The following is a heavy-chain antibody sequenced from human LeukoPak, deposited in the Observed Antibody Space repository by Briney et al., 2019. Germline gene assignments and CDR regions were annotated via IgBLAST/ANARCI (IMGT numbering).Heavy chain of an antibody. Sequence: SETLSLTCTVSGGSISSGGYYWSWIRQPPGKGLEWIGYIYHSGSTYYNPSLKSRVTISVDRSKNQFSLKLSSVTAADTAVYYCARDKKLLWFGELPDAFDIWGQGTMVTVSS. CDR1: GGSISSGGYY. CDR2: IYHSGST. J-gene: IGHJ3*02. CDR3: ARDKKLLWFGELPDAFDI. D-gene: IGHD3-10*01. V-gene: IGHV4-30-2*01.